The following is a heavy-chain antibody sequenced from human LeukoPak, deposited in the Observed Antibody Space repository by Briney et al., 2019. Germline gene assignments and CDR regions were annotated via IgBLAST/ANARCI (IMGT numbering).Heavy chain of an antibody. J-gene: IGHJ3*01. CDR2: IYYSGST. D-gene: IGHD1-20*01. CDR3: ARAYGKWNDVYFYAFDL. V-gene: IGHV4-39*07. Sequence: SETLSLTCTVSGGSISSSSYYWGWIRQPPGKGLEWIGSIYYSGSTYYNPSLKSRVTISVDTSKNQFSLKLSSVTAEDTALYYCARAYGKWNDVYFYAFDLWGQGTMVTVSS. CDR1: GGSISSSSYY.